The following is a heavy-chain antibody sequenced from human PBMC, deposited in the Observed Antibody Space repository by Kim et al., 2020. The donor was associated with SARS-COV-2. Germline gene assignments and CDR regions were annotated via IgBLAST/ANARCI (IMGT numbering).Heavy chain of an antibody. J-gene: IGHJ6*02. V-gene: IGHV3-21*01. CDR3: ARGALAAAGSRTKYYYYGMDV. CDR1: GVPCILHG. D-gene: IGHD6-13*01. CDR2: ICRRSRYI. Sequence: GGSLRLSCAASGVPCILHGGRWVRPAPGPGLEWVSSICRRSRYIYYADSVKGRFTISRDNAKNSLYLQMNSLRAEDTAVYYCARGALAAAGSRTKYYYYGMDVWGQGTTVTVSS.